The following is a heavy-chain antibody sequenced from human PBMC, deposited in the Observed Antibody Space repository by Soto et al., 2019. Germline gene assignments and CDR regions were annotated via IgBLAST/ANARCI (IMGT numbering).Heavy chain of an antibody. CDR3: AKEHHSSGWYRGKDWFDP. CDR1: GFTFSSYA. CDR2: ISGSGGST. D-gene: IGHD6-19*01. Sequence: PGGSLRLSCAASGFTFSSYAMSWVRQAPGKGLEWVSAISGSGGSTYYADSVKGRFTISRDNSKNTLYLQMNSLRAEDTAVYYCAKEHHSSGWYRGKDWFDPWGQGTLVTVYS. J-gene: IGHJ5*02. V-gene: IGHV3-23*01.